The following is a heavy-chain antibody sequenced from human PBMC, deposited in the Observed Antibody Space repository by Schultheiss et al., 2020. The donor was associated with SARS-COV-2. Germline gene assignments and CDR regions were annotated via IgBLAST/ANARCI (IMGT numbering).Heavy chain of an antibody. CDR2: IYYSGST. D-gene: IGHD3-10*01. J-gene: IGHJ4*02. CDR3: ARSYYGSGSHLDY. V-gene: IGHV4-59*01. CDR1: GGSISSYY. Sequence: SETLSLTCTASGGSISSYYWSWIRQPPGKGLEWIGYIYYSGSTNYNPSHKSRVTISVDTSKNQFSLKLSSVTAADTAVYYCARSYYGSGSHLDYWGQGTLVTVSS.